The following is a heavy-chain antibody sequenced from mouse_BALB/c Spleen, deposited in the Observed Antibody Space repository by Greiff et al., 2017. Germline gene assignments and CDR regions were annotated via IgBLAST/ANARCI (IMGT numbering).Heavy chain of an antibody. D-gene: IGHD1-1*01. CDR1: GFTFSSFG. CDR2: ISSGSSTI. J-gene: IGHJ2*01. V-gene: IGHV5-17*02. CDR3: ARSGSGSSFSFDY. Sequence: EVKLVESGGGLVQPGGSRKLSCAASGFTFSSFGMHWVRQAPEKGLEWVAYISSGSSTIYYADTVKGRFTISRDNPKNTLFLQMTSLRSEDTAMYYCARSGSGSSFSFDYWGQGTTLTVSS.